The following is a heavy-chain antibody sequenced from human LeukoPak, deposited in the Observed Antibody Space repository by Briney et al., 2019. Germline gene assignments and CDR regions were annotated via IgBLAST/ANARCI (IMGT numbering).Heavy chain of an antibody. CDR2: IYLSGST. J-gene: IGHJ4*02. Sequence: ASETLSLTRTVSGYSISSGYYWGWIRQPPGKGLEWIGSIYLSGSTYYNPSLKSRVTISVDPAQNPLSLKLSSVTAADTAVYYCASGMVVPAASWGYFDEGGEGTLVTV. D-gene: IGHD2-2*01. CDR1: GYSISSGYY. CDR3: ASGMVVPAASWGYFDE. V-gene: IGHV4-38-2*02.